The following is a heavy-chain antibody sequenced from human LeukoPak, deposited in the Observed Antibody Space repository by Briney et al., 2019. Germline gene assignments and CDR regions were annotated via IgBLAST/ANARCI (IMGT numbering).Heavy chain of an antibody. J-gene: IGHJ6*04. D-gene: IGHD6-13*01. CDR1: GGSFSGYY. V-gene: IGHV4-34*01. Sequence: KPSQTLSLTCAVYGGSFSGYYWSWIRQPPGKGLEGIGEINHSGSTNYTPSLKSQVTISVDTSKNQFSLMPSAVTAADTAVYYCASLANDSSINLLRYYGMEVWGKVTTVTVSS. CDR2: INHSGST. CDR3: ASLANDSSINLLRYYGMEV.